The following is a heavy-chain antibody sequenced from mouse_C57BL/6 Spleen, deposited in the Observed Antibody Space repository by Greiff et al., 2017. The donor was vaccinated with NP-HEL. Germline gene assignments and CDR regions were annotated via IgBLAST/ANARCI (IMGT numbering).Heavy chain of an antibody. CDR3: ASDGGYAMDY. Sequence: QVQLQQSGPELVKPGASVKISCKASGYAFSSSWMNWVKQRPGKGLEWIGRIYPGDGDTNYNGKFKGKATLTADKSSSTAYMQLSSLTSEDSAVYFCASDGGYAMDYWGQGTSVTVSS. CDR2: IYPGDGDT. V-gene: IGHV1-82*01. J-gene: IGHJ4*01. CDR1: GYAFSSSW.